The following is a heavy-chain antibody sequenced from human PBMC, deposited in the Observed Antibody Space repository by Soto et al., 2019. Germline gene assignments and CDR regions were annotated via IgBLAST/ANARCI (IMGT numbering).Heavy chain of an antibody. Sequence: TSTVAEGTIEGRGYSRTLKQKPQGKGLEWIGFIYHTGTTYYNPSLKSRVTISVDRSKNQFSPKLNSVTAADTAVYFCSSGLNTSDDIGSCCLVSWV. D-gene: IGHD3-9*01. V-gene: IGHV4-30-2*01. CDR1: EGTIEGRGYS. CDR2: IYHTGTT. J-gene: IGHJ5*01. CDR3: SSGLNTSDDIGSCCLVS.